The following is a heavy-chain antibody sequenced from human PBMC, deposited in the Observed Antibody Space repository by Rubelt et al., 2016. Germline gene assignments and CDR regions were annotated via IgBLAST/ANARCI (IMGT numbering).Heavy chain of an antibody. V-gene: IGHV3-48*01. CDR3: AKDRGGSYYAGPY. J-gene: IGHJ4*02. CDR2: ISGDSGTI. CDR1: GFSLSGYS. Sequence: PGGSLRLSCAASGFSLSGYSMDWVRQVPGKGLEWISYISGDSGTIYYADSVRGRFTISRDNSRNTLYLQMNSLRAEDTAVYYCAKDRGGSYYAGPYWGQGTLVTVSS. D-gene: IGHD1-26*01.